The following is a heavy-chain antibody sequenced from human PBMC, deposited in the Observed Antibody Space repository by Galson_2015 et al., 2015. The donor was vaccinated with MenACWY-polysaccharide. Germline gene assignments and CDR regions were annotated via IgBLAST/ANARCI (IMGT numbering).Heavy chain of an antibody. CDR2: ISGSGGT. V-gene: IGHV3-23*01. J-gene: IGHJ4*02. Sequence: SLRLSCAASGFTFRSYAMNWVRQAPGKGLEWVSVISGSGGTYFADSVKGRFTVSRDDSKNTLYLQMSSLRAEDTAVYYCAKLSGSGTHLYAIPSNYLDYWGQGTLVTVSS. CDR3: AKLSGSGTHLYAIPSNYLDY. CDR1: GFTFRSYA. D-gene: IGHD3-10*01.